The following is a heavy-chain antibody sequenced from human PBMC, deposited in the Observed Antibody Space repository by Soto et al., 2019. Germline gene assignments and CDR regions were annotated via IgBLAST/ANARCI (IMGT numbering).Heavy chain of an antibody. CDR1: GFIFSSYS. Sequence: GGSLRLSCAASGFIFSSYSMNWVRQAPGKGLEWVSYISGGTIYYADSVKGRSTISRDNAKNSLYLQMNSLRAEDTAVYFCARDFDYSFDYWGQGTLVTVSS. D-gene: IGHD5-12*01. CDR2: ISGGTI. V-gene: IGHV3-48*01. CDR3: ARDFDYSFDY. J-gene: IGHJ4*02.